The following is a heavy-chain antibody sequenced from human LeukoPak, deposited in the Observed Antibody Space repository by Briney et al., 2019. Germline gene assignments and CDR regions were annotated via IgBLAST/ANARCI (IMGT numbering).Heavy chain of an antibody. CDR1: GYTFTGYY. Sequence: ASVKVSCKASGYTFTGYYIHWVRQAPGQGLEWMGWINPNSGGTNYAQKFQGRVTMTRDTSISTAYMELSRLRSDDTAVYYCARVIGRGSSWYYFDYWGQGTLVTVSS. D-gene: IGHD6-13*01. CDR2: INPNSGGT. J-gene: IGHJ4*02. V-gene: IGHV1-2*02. CDR3: ARVIGRGSSWYYFDY.